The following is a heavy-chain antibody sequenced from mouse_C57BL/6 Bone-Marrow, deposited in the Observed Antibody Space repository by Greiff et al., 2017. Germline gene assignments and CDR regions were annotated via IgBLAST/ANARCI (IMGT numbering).Heavy chain of an antibody. CDR1: GFTFTDYY. Sequence: EVQLVESGGGLVQPGGSLSLSCAASGFTFTDYYMSWVRQPPGKALEWLGFIRYKANCYTTAYSASLKGRFPISRDNAQSILYLQMNALRAEDSATYYCARYKYDYPAWFDYWGQGTLVTVSA. D-gene: IGHD2-4*01. CDR2: IRYKANCYTT. CDR3: ARYKYDYPAWFDY. V-gene: IGHV7-3*01. J-gene: IGHJ3*01.